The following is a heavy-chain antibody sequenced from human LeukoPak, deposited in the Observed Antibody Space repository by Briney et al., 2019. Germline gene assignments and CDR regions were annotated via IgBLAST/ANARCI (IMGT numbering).Heavy chain of an antibody. V-gene: IGHV1-69*04. CDR2: IIPILGIA. J-gene: IGHJ6*02. CDR1: GGTFSSYA. Sequence: SVKVSCKASGGTFSSYAISWVRQAPGQGLEWMGRIIPILGIANYAQKSQGRVTITADKSTSTAYMELSSLRSEDTAVYYCARQIWFGGPYYYYYGMDVWGQGTTVTVSS. CDR3: ARQIWFGGPYYYYYGMDV. D-gene: IGHD3-10*01.